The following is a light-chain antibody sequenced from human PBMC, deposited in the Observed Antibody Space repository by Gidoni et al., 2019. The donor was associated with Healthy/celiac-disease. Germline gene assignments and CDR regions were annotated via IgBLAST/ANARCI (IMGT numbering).Light chain of an antibody. CDR3: QSADSSGTYKV. CDR1: ALPKQY. CDR2: KDS. J-gene: IGLJ3*02. Sequence: SYELTQQPSVTVSPGQTARITCSGDALPKQYAYWYQQKPGQAPVLVIYKDSERPSGIPVRFSGSSSGTTVTLTISGVQAEDEADYYCQSADSSGTYKVFGGGTKLTVL. V-gene: IGLV3-25*03.